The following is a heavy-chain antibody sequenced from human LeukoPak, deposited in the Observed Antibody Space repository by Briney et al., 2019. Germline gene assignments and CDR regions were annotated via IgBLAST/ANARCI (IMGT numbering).Heavy chain of an antibody. CDR1: GFTFINAW. D-gene: IGHD1-26*01. CDR2: KAKAHGGTI. Sequence: PGGSLRLSCAASGFTFINAWMAWVRQAPGKGLEWVKAKAHGGTIEHAAPVKGRFTISRDDSKNTLYLQMNSLKTEDTAVYYCTTDGVGVEGATYDNWGQGTLVSVSS. CDR3: TTDGVGVEGATYDN. J-gene: IGHJ4*02. V-gene: IGHV3-15*01.